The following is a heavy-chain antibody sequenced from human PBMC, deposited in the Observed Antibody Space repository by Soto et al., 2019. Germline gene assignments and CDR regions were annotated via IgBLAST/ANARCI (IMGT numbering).Heavy chain of an antibody. CDR3: AKGKSSGWYYCDY. V-gene: IGHV3-23*01. D-gene: IGHD6-19*01. CDR1: GFTFSNYA. Sequence: GGSLRLSCAASGFTFSNYAMSWVRQAPGKGLEWVSGISASGRDTYYADSVKDRFTISRDNSKNTVYLQVNSLRADDTAIYYCAKGKSSGWYYCDYWGQGTPVTVSS. CDR2: ISASGRDT. J-gene: IGHJ4*02.